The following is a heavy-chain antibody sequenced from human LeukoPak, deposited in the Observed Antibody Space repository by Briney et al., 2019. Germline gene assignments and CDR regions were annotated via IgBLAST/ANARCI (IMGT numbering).Heavy chain of an antibody. V-gene: IGHV3-23*01. Sequence: GSLRLSCAASGFTFSSYAMSWVRQAPGKGLEWVSTISGSSGSTYYADSVKGRFTISRDNSKNTLYLQMNSLRGEDTAVYYCAKVYTVVTAQRRGYFDNWGQGTLVTVSS. CDR2: ISGSSGST. D-gene: IGHD2-21*02. J-gene: IGHJ4*02. CDR1: GFTFSSYA. CDR3: AKVYTVVTAQRRGYFDN.